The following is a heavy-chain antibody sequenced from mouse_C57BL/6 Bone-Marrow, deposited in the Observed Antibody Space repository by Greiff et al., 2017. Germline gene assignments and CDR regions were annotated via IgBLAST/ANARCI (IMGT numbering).Heavy chain of an antibody. V-gene: IGHV1-81*01. CDR2: IYPRSGNT. Sequence: VQLQQSGAELARPGASVKLSCKASGYTFTSYGISWVKQRTGQGLEWIGEIYPRSGNTYYNEQFKGKATLTADKSSSPAYMELRSLTSEDSAVYFCAREGLYWYFDVWGTGTTVTVSS. D-gene: IGHD3-1*01. CDR3: AREGLYWYFDV. J-gene: IGHJ1*03. CDR1: GYTFTSYG.